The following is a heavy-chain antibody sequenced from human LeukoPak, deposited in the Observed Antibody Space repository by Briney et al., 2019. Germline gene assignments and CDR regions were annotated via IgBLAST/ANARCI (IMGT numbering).Heavy chain of an antibody. CDR2: IYTSGST. Sequence: TLSLNCTVSGGSISSGSYYWTWIRQPAGKGLEWIGRIYTSGSTNYNPSLKSRVTISVHTSNNQFSLRLSSVTAADTAVYYCARATGRGSYGYFQHWGQGILVTVSS. J-gene: IGHJ1*01. CDR3: ARATGRGSYGYFQH. V-gene: IGHV4-61*02. D-gene: IGHD1-26*01. CDR1: GGSISSGSYY.